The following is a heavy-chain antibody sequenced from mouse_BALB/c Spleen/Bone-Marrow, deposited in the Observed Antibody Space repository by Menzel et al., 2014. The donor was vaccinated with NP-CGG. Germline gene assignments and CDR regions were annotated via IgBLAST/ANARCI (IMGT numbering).Heavy chain of an antibody. J-gene: IGHJ1*01. Sequence: EVKLMESGPDLVKPSQSLPLTCTVTGYSITSGYSWHWIRQFPGNKLEWMGYIHYSGSTNYNPSLKSRISITRDTSKNQFFLQLNSVTTEDTATYYCASSTTVVADGYFDVWGAGTTVTVSS. CDR3: ASSTTVVADGYFDV. CDR2: IHYSGST. V-gene: IGHV3-1*02. D-gene: IGHD1-1*01. CDR1: GYSITSGYS.